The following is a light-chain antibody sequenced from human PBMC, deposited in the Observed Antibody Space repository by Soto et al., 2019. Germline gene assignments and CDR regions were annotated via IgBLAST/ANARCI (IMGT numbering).Light chain of an antibody. CDR3: QQGYSSQWT. J-gene: IGKJ1*01. CDR2: ATF. CDR1: QDIRSY. Sequence: DIQMTQSPSSLSASVGDRVSITCRARQDIRSYLTWYQQKPGKAPDLLIYATFNLPIGVPPSFSASGYGTAFTLTISSLQPEDFATYYWQQGYSSQWTSGQGPRWKSN. V-gene: IGKV1-39*01.